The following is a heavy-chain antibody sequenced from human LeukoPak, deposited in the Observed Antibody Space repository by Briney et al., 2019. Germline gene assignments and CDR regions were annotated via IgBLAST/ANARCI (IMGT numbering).Heavy chain of an antibody. J-gene: IGHJ4*02. Sequence: GGSLRLSRVASVFTFSSYWMHWVRQAPGKGLVWVSRINSDGSTTRYADSVKGRFTISRDNTKNTLYVQMNSLRAEDTAVYYCARAYCGDDCSFDYWGQGTLVTVSS. CDR1: VFTFSSYW. CDR3: ARAYCGDDCSFDY. CDR2: INSDGSTT. V-gene: IGHV3-74*01. D-gene: IGHD2-21*02.